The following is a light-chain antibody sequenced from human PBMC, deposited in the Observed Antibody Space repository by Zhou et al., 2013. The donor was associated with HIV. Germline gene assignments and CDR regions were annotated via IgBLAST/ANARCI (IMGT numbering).Light chain of an antibody. CDR2: GAS. Sequence: DIQVTQSPSSLSASVGDRVTITCRASQSISSYLNWYQQKPGKAPNLLIYGASSLQSGVPSRFSGSGSGTDFTLTISSLQPDDFATYYCQQSYSTPLTFGGGTKVEIK. J-gene: IGKJ4*01. V-gene: IGKV1-39*01. CDR1: QSISSY. CDR3: QQSYSTPLT.